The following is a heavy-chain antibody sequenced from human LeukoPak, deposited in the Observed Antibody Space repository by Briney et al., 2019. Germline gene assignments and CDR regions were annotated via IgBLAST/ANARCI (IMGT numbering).Heavy chain of an antibody. D-gene: IGHD2-2*01. Sequence: GGSLRLSCAASGFTFSTCAMSWVRQAPGKGLEWVSAISGSGYTTYYTDSVKGRFTISRDNSKNTLYLQMNSLRAKDTAVYYCAKSSGYCSSTNCYPDYWGQGTLVTVSS. CDR2: ISGSGYTT. CDR1: GFTFSTCA. CDR3: AKSSGYCSSTNCYPDY. J-gene: IGHJ4*02. V-gene: IGHV3-23*01.